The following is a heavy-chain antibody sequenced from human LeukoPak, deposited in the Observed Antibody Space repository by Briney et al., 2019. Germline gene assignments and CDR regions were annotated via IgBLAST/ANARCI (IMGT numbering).Heavy chain of an antibody. V-gene: IGHV4-34*01. CDR3: ARGPYSYDSSGCFDY. CDR1: GVSFSGYY. CDR2: INHSGST. Sequence: SETLSFTCPVYGVSFSGYYWGWLRQPPGKGLEWSGGINHSGSTNYNPSLNSRVTISVDTTKNHFFLKLNSVTATDTAMYYCARGPYSYDSSGCFDYWGQGALVTVSS. D-gene: IGHD3-22*01. J-gene: IGHJ4*02.